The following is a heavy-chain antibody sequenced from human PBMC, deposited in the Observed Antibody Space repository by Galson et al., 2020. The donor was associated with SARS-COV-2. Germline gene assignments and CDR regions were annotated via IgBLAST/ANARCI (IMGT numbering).Heavy chain of an antibody. J-gene: IGHJ4*02. Sequence: SGPTLVQPTQPLTLTCTFSGFSLSTSGVGVGWIRQHPGKALEWLALLYWDDDKRYSPSLKSRLTITKDTPKNQVVLTMTNMDPVDTATYYCAHRRAFFGTFDYWGQGTLVTVSS. D-gene: IGHD3-3*01. CDR3: AHRRAFFGTFDY. V-gene: IGHV2-5*02. CDR2: LYWDDDK. CDR1: GFSLSTSGVG.